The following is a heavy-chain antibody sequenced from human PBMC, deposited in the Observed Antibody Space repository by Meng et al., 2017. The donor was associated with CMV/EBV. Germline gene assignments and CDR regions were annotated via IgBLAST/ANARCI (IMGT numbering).Heavy chain of an antibody. D-gene: IGHD6-19*01. V-gene: IGHV1-2*02. CDR3: AREDVVAGTVAFDL. CDR1: GYTFTGYY. CDR2: INPNSGGT. J-gene: IGHJ3*01. Sequence: ASVKVSCKASGYTFTGYYMHWVRQAPGQGLEWMGWINPNSGGTNYAQKFQGRVTMTRDTSISTAYMELSRLRSDDTAVYYCAREDVVAGTVAFDLWGQGTMVTVSS.